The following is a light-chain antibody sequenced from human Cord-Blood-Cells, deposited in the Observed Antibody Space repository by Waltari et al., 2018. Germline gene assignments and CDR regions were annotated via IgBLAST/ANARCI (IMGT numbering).Light chain of an antibody. J-gene: IGLJ3*02. CDR2: DVS. CDR1: SSDVGGYNY. V-gene: IGLV2-11*01. CDR3: CSYAGSYTWV. Sequence: QSALPQPRSVSGSPGQSVTISCTGTSSDVGGYNYVSWYQQHPAKAPELMIYDVSKRPSGVPVRFAGSKSGNTVSRTISGLQAEDEADYYCCSYAGSYTWVFGGGTKLTVL.